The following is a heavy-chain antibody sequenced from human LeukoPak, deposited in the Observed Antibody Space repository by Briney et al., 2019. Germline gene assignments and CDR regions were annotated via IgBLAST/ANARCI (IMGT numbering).Heavy chain of an antibody. D-gene: IGHD2-2*01. CDR1: GYTLTGYY. V-gene: IGHV1-2*02. CDR2: INPNSGGT. Sequence: GASVKVSCKASGYTLTGYYMHWVRQAPGQGLEWMGWINPNSGGTNYAQKFQGRVTMTRDTSISTAYMELSRLRSDDTAVYYCARGGVVVPAAKDYWGQGTLVTVSS. J-gene: IGHJ4*02. CDR3: ARGGVVVPAAKDY.